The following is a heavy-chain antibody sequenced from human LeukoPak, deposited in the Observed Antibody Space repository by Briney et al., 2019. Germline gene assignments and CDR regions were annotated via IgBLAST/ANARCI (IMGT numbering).Heavy chain of an antibody. V-gene: IGHV1-8*01. Sequence: ASVKVSCKASRYTFTSYDINWVRQATGQGLEWMGWMNPNSGNTGYAQKFQGRVTMTRNTSISTAYMELSSLRSEDTAVYYCARCRGLRAARRGYYYYYYGMDVWGQGTTVTVSS. CDR3: ARCRGLRAARRGYYYYYYGMDV. J-gene: IGHJ6*02. CDR2: MNPNSGNT. D-gene: IGHD2-15*01. CDR1: RYTFTSYD.